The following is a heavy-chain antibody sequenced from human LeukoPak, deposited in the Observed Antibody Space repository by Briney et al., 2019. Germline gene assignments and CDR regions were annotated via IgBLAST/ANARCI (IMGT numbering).Heavy chain of an antibody. CDR3: AKDRQYGDYGGGDFFDS. D-gene: IGHD4-17*01. Sequence: PGASLRLSCAASGFAFDDYAMHWVRQAPGKGLQWISSINWVGDTSSYADSVKGRFTVSRDNTEGSLYLQMDSLRSEDTALYYCAKDRQYGDYGGGDFFDSWGQGTLVTVSS. J-gene: IGHJ4*02. V-gene: IGHV3-43D*03. CDR2: INWVGDTS. CDR1: GFAFDDYA.